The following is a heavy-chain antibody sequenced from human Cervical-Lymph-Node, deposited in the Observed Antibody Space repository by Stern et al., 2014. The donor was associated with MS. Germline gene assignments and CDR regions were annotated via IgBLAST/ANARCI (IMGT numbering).Heavy chain of an antibody. Sequence: EVQLLQSGGGLVKPGGSLRLSCAASGFTFSSYSMNWVRQAPGKGLEWVSSISSSSSYIYYADSVKGRFTISRDNAKNSLYLQMNSLRAEDTAVYYCASPYSGSYPGYFDYWGQGTLVTVSS. CDR2: ISSSSSYI. V-gene: IGHV3-21*01. CDR3: ASPYSGSYPGYFDY. J-gene: IGHJ4*02. CDR1: GFTFSSYS. D-gene: IGHD1-26*01.